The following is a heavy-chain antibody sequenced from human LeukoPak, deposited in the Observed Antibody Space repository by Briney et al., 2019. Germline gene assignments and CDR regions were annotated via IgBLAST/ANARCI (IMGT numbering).Heavy chain of an antibody. J-gene: IGHJ5*02. D-gene: IGHD4-17*01. Sequence: GASVKVSCKASGYTFTGYYMHWVRQAPGQGLEWMGWINPNSGGTNYAQKFQGRVTMTRDTSITTAYMDLSRLRSDDTAVYYCARDRIRRDYVFDPWGQGTLVTVSS. V-gene: IGHV1-2*02. CDR2: INPNSGGT. CDR3: ARDRIRRDYVFDP. CDR1: GYTFTGYY.